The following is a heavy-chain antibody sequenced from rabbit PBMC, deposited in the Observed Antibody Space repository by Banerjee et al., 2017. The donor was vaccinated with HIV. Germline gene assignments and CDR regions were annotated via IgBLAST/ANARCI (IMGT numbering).Heavy chain of an antibody. J-gene: IGHJ4*01. V-gene: IGHV1S40*01. Sequence: QSLEESGGDLVKPGASLTLTCTASGFSVSNYGVSWVRQAPGKGLEWIACIYAGSSGSTYYASWAKGRFTISKTSSTTVTLQMTSLTAADTATYFCAREGFWLVVDLWGPGTLVTVS. D-gene: IGHD4-2*01. CDR1: GFSVSNYG. CDR3: AREGFWLVVDL. CDR2: IYAGSSGST.